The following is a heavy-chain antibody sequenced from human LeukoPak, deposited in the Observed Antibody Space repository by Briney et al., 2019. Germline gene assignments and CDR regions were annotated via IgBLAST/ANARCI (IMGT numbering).Heavy chain of an antibody. D-gene: IGHD4-11*01. Sequence: GGSLRLSCAASGFTFSSYWMHWVRQAPGKGLVWVSRINSDGSSTSYADSVKGRFTISRDNAKNALYLQMNSPRAEDTAEYYCARASYSNYGPWFDPWGQGTLVTVSS. J-gene: IGHJ5*02. CDR3: ARASYSNYGPWFDP. CDR2: INSDGSST. V-gene: IGHV3-74*01. CDR1: GFTFSSYW.